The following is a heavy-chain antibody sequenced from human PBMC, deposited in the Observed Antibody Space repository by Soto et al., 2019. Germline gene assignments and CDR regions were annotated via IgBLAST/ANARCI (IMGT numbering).Heavy chain of an antibody. D-gene: IGHD4-17*01. CDR2: IYHSGST. V-gene: IGHV4-30-2*01. J-gene: IGHJ4*02. CDR1: GGSISSGYYY. Sequence: LSLTCSVSGGSISSGYYYWSWIRQPPGKGLEWIGEIYHSGSTNYNPSLKSRVTISVDKSKNQFSLKLSSVTAADTAVYYCASSTVTTFDYWGQGTLVTVSS. CDR3: ASSTVTTFDY.